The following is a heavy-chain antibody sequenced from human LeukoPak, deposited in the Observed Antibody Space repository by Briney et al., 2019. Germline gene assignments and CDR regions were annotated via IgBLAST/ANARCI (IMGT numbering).Heavy chain of an antibody. Sequence: GGSLRLSCAASGFTFDSHGMNWVRQAPGKGLEWVSGISGSGGSTYYADSVKGRFTISRDNPKKILYLQMNSLRAEDTAVYHCAKSGGITIFGLVDYWGQGTLVTVSS. CDR2: ISGSGGST. D-gene: IGHD3-3*01. J-gene: IGHJ4*02. CDR1: GFTFDSHG. V-gene: IGHV3-23*01. CDR3: AKSGGITIFGLVDY.